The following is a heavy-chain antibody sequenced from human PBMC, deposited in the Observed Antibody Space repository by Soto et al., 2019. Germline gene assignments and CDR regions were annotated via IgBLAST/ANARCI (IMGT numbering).Heavy chain of an antibody. J-gene: IGHJ4*02. CDR2: IYWDDDE. D-gene: IGHD3-10*01. CDR3: AHSRNLITEDAQVGDFDS. Sequence: QITLKESGPTLVKPTQPLTLTCTFSGFSLTTDGEGVGWVRQTPGEALDCLALIYWDDDERYGPSLKTRLTITQDTSKNQVVLIMTNMAPMYTATYYCAHSRNLITEDAQVGDFDSWGQGTLVTVSS. CDR1: GFSLTTDGEG. V-gene: IGHV2-5*05.